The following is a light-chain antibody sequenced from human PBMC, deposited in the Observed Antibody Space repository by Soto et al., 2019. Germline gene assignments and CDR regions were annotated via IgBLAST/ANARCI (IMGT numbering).Light chain of an antibody. CDR2: EIS. CDR3: MQATQFPYT. V-gene: IGKV2-24*01. J-gene: IGKJ2*01. CDR1: QGLVHSDGNTY. Sequence: DIVMTQTPLSSAVTLGQPASISCRSSQGLVHSDGNTYLSWLQQRPGQPPRLLIYEISNRFSGVPDRFSGSGAGTDFTLKISRVEAEDVGIYYCMQATQFPYTFGQGTKLEIK.